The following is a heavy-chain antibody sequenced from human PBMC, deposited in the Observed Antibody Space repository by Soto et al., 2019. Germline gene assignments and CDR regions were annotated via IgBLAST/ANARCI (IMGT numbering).Heavy chain of an antibody. V-gene: IGHV4-39*01. D-gene: IGHD3-3*01. Sequence: PSETLSLTCTVSGGSISSSSYYWGWIRQPPGKGLEWIGSIYYSGSTYYNPSLKSRVTISVDTSKNQFSLKLSSVTAADTAVYYCARHRDFWVYYFDYWGQGTLVPVSS. CDR3: ARHRDFWVYYFDY. J-gene: IGHJ4*02. CDR1: GGSISSSSYY. CDR2: IYYSGST.